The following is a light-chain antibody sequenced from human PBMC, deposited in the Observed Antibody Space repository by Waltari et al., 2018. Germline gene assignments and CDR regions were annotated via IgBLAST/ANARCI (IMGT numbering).Light chain of an antibody. V-gene: IGKV1-39*01. J-gene: IGKJ1*01. CDR1: QTIRNY. Sequence: DIQVTQSPSSLSASVGDSVTITCRASQTIRNYLNWYQHKPGKAPKVLIYSATSLQSGVPSRFSGSGSGTDFTLTISSLQPEDFATYYCQQSYSTPWTFGQGTKVEIK. CDR2: SAT. CDR3: QQSYSTPWT.